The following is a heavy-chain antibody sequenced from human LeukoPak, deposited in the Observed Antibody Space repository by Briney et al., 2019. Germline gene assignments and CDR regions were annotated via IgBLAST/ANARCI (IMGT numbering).Heavy chain of an antibody. CDR2: ISGSGTYT. J-gene: IGHJ3*02. CDR3: AKATDAFDI. V-gene: IGHV3-23*01. Sequence: GGSLRLSCAVSGITFSSYAMSWVRQAPGKGLEWVSTISGSGTYTYYTDSVKGRFTISRDNSKNTLYLQMNSLRAEDTAVYYCAKATDAFDIWGQGTMVTVSS. CDR1: GITFSSYA.